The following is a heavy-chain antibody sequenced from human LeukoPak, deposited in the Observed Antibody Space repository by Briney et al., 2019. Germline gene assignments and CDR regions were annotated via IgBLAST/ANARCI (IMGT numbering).Heavy chain of an antibody. Sequence: GGSLRLSCAASGFTFSSYWMSWVRQAPGKGPEWVANIKQDGSVKYYVDSVKGRFTISRDNAKNSLSLQMNSLRAEDTAVYYCAGYSYGRGAFDIWGHGTMVTVPS. V-gene: IGHV3-7*05. CDR1: GFTFSSYW. CDR3: AGYSYGRGAFDI. CDR2: IKQDGSVK. D-gene: IGHD5-18*01. J-gene: IGHJ3*02.